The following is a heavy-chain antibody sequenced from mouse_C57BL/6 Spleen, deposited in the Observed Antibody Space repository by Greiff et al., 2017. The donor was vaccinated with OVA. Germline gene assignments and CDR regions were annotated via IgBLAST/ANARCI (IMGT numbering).Heavy chain of an antibody. CDR3: TRAEYYGSSSAWFAY. V-gene: IGHV5-9-1*02. Sequence: EVKLVESGEGLVKPGGSLKLSCAASGFTFSSYAMSWVLQTPEKRLEWVAYISSGGDYIYYADTVKGRFTISSDNARNTLYLQMSRRKSEDTAMYYCTRAEYYGSSSAWFAYWGQGTLVTVSA. CDR1: GFTFSSYA. D-gene: IGHD1-1*01. CDR2: ISSGGDYI. J-gene: IGHJ3*01.